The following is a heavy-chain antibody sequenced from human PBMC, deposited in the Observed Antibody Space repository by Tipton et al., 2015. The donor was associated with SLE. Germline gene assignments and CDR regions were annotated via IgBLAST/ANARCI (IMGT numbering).Heavy chain of an antibody. CDR2: LHYSGRS. D-gene: IGHD2-15*01. Sequence: TLSLTCSVSGDSITSGSYYWVWIRQAPGKGLEWIGRLHYSGRSYYNPSLKSRVTISLDTSRTQFSLKVTSVTAADTAVYYCARRPANNSQFDCWGQGMLVTVSS. V-gene: IGHV4-39*07. J-gene: IGHJ4*02. CDR1: GDSITSGSYY. CDR3: ARRPANNSQFDC.